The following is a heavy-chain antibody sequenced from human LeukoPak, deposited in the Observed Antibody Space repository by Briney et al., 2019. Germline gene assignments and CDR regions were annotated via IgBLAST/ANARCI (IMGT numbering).Heavy chain of an antibody. CDR2: ISSSGSTI. CDR3: ARDWGFGSSLSP. Sequence: PGGSLRLSCADSGCTFSDYYMSWIRQAPGKGLEWVSYISSSGSTIYYADSVKGRFTISRDNAKNSLYLQMNSLRAEDTAVYYCARDWGFGSSLSPWGQGTLVTVSS. V-gene: IGHV3-11*01. J-gene: IGHJ5*02. CDR1: GCTFSDYY. D-gene: IGHD2-15*01.